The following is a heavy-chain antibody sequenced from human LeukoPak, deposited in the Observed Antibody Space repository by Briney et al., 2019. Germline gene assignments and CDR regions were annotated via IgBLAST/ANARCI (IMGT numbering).Heavy chain of an antibody. V-gene: IGHV4-38-2*02. CDR1: GYSISTGYY. CDR3: ARAYSDSIGYTRHFDY. D-gene: IGHD3-22*01. Sequence: SETLSVTCTHSGYSISTGYYWAWIRQPPGKGLEWIGSVYHSGGTYSNPPLKSRVTISVDTAKNQFSLKLSSVTCADTAVYYCARAYSDSIGYTRHFDYWGPGALVTVSS. CDR2: VYHSGGT. J-gene: IGHJ4*02.